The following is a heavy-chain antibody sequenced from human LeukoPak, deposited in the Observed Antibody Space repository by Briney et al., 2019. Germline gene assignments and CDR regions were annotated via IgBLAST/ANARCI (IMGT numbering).Heavy chain of an antibody. V-gene: IGHV4-30-4*01. Sequence: SGTLSLTCAVSGGSVSHSNWWTWIRQPPGKGLEWIGYIYYSGSTYYNPSLKSRVTISVDTSKNQFSLKLSSVTAADTAVYYCARGDYSPTPGYWGQGTLVTVSS. CDR2: IYYSGST. D-gene: IGHD4-11*01. CDR3: ARGDYSPTPGY. CDR1: GGSVSHSNW. J-gene: IGHJ4*02.